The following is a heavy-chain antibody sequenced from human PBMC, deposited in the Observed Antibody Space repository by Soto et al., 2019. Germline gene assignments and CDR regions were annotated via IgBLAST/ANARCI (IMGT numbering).Heavy chain of an antibody. J-gene: IGHJ4*02. CDR3: AKGLWFGELLWGNYFDY. V-gene: IGHV3-30*18. D-gene: IGHD3-10*01. CDR2: ISYDGSNK. CDR1: GFTFSSYG. Sequence: GGSLRLSCAASGFTFSSYGMHWVRQAPGKGLEWVAVISYDGSNKYYADSVKGRFTISRDNSKNTLYLQMHSLRAEDTAVYYCAKGLWFGELLWGNYFDYWGQGTLVTVSS.